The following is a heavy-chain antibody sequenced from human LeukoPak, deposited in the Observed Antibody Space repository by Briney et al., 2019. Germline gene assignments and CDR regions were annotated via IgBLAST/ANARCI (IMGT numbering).Heavy chain of an antibody. J-gene: IGHJ6*02. CDR3: ARARSIAVGSYYYGMDV. D-gene: IGHD6-19*01. CDR2: IIPIFGTA. CDR1: GGTFSSYA. V-gene: IGHV1-69*13. Sequence: ASVTVSCKASGGTFSSYAISWVRQAPGQGLEWMGGIIPIFGTANYAQKFQGRVTITADESTSTAYMELSSLRSEDTAVYYCARARSIAVGSYYYGMDVWGQGTTVTVSS.